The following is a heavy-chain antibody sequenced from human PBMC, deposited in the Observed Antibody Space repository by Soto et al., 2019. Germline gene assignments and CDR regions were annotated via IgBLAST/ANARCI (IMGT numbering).Heavy chain of an antibody. D-gene: IGHD6-19*01. CDR2: VSFDGSNK. J-gene: IGHJ6*02. V-gene: IGHV3-30-3*01. CDR3: ARLPGPLVAVLYIYPLDGREAMSDVDV. Sequence: QVHLVESGGGVVQPGGSLRLSCAASGFTFNYYPMHWVRQAPGKGLEWVAVVSFDGSNKYYADSVKGRFTISKDNSKNTLYLQMNSLRREDTAVYYCARLPGPLVAVLYIYPLDGREAMSDVDVWGQGTTVTVSS. CDR1: GFTFNYYP.